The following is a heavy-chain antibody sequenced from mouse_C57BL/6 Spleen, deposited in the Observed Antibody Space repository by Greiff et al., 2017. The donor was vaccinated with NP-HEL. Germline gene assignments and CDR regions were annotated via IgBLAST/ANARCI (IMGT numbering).Heavy chain of an antibody. CDR1: GFTFSDYG. Sequence: EVQRVESGGGLVKPGGSLKLSCAASGFTFSDYGMHWVRQAPEKGLEWVAYISSGSSTIYYADTVKGRFTISRDNAKNTLFLQMTSLRSEDTAMYYCARPSYDYGVAMDYWGQGTSVTVSS. CDR2: ISSGSSTI. J-gene: IGHJ4*01. CDR3: ARPSYDYGVAMDY. D-gene: IGHD2-4*01. V-gene: IGHV5-17*01.